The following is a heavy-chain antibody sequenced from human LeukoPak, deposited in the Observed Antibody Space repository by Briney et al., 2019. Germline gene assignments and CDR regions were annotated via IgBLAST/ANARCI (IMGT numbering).Heavy chain of an antibody. CDR3: AKARPRGVIIVNFDY. CDR2: ISGSGGST. Sequence: PGGSLRLSCAASGFTFSNYWMSWVRQAPGKGLEWVSAISGSGGSTYYADSVKGRFTISRDNSKNTLYLQMNSLRAEDTAVYYCAKARPRGVIIVNFDYWGQGTLVTVSS. V-gene: IGHV3-23*01. J-gene: IGHJ4*02. D-gene: IGHD3-10*01. CDR1: GFTFSNYW.